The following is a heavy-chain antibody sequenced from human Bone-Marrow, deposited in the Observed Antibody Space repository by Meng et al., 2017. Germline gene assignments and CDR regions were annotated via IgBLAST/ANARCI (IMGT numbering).Heavy chain of an antibody. D-gene: IGHD5-18*01. J-gene: IGHJ4*02. CDR2: ISYDGSNK. CDR3: ARTWIQLWYFDY. Sequence: GGSLRLSCAASGFTFSDAWMNWVRQAPGKGLEWVAVISYDGSNKYYADSVKGRFTISRDNSKNTLYLQMNSLRAEDTAVYYCARTWIQLWYFDYWGQGTLVTVSS. CDR1: GFTFSDAW. V-gene: IGHV3-30*03.